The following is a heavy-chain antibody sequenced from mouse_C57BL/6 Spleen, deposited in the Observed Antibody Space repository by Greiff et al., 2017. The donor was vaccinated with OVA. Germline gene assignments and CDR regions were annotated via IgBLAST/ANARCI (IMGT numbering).Heavy chain of an antibody. CDR1: GYAFSSSW. CDR3: ARGGGNYEGSLFAY. J-gene: IGHJ3*01. D-gene: IGHD2-1*01. CDR2: IYPGDGDT. V-gene: IGHV1-82*01. Sequence: VQLVESGPELVKPGASVKISCKASGYAFSSSWMNWVKQRPGKGLEWIGRIYPGDGDTNYNGKFKGKATMTADKSSSTAYMQLSSLTSEDSAVYFCARGGGNYEGSLFAYRGQGTLVTVSA.